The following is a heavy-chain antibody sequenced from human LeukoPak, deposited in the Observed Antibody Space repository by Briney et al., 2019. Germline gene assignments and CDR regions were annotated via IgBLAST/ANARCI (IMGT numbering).Heavy chain of an antibody. J-gene: IGHJ3*02. CDR3: ARDPILWWSWGNDAFDI. CDR2: VNHSGST. V-gene: IGHV4-34*01. D-gene: IGHD2-21*01. CDR1: GGSFSGYY. Sequence: KTSETLSLTCAVYGGSFSGYYWSWIRQPPGKGLEWIGEVNHSGSTNYNPSLKSRVTISVDTSKNQFSLKLSSVTAADTAVYYCARDPILWWSWGNDAFDIWGQGTMVTVSS.